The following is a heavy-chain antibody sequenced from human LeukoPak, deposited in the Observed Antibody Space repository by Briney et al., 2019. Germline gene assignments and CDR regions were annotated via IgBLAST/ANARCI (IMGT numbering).Heavy chain of an antibody. CDR2: IIPILGIA. CDR3: ASSTAMAGSPFDY. D-gene: IGHD5-18*01. J-gene: IGHJ4*02. Sequence: SSVKVSCKASGGTFSSYAISWVRQAPGQGLEWMGRIIPILGIANYAQKFQGRVTITADKSTSTAYMELSSLRSEDTAVYYCASSTAMAGSPFDYWGQGTLVTVSS. CDR1: GGTFSSYA. V-gene: IGHV1-69*04.